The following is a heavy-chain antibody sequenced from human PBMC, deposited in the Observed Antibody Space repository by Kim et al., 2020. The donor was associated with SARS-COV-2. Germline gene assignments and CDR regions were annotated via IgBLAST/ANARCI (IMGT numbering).Heavy chain of an antibody. Sequence: GGSLRLSCAASGFTFSTYAMTWVRQPPGKGLEWVSSISDSGVSLYDADSVKGRFTISRDNAKNTLYLQTNSPQADATALYYCAKGLTPDPSGQATLAT. CDR2: ISDSGVSL. V-gene: IGHV3-23*01. CDR3: AKGLTPDP. J-gene: IGHJ5*02. D-gene: IGHD3-9*01. CDR1: GFTFSTYA.